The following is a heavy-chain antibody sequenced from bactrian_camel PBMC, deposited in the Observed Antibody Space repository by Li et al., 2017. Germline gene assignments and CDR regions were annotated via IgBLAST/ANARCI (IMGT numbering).Heavy chain of an antibody. CDR1: GVTTGTVC. CDR2: LVSDGDE. D-gene: IGHD2*01. Sequence: VQLVESGGGSVQPGGSLTLSCASSGVTTGTVCMAWFRQAVGKFREGIAHLVSDGDEAYADSVKGRFTISKDNSKNTLYLHMNSLNTEDTAMYNCATSSRSDCTWKLVPSAYDNWGQGTQVTVS. V-gene: IGHV3S6*01. J-gene: IGHJ4*01. CDR3: ATSSRSDCTWKLVPSAYDN.